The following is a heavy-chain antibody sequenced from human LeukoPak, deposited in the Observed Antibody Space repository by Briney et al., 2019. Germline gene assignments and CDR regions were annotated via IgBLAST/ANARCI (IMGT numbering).Heavy chain of an antibody. CDR1: GYTFTGYY. Sequence: GASVKVSCKASGYTFTGYYMHWVRQAPGQGLEWMGWINPNSGGTNYAQKFQGRVTMTRNTSISTAYMELSSLRSEDTAVYYCANAYCSSTSCHMFDPWGQGTLVTVSS. CDR2: INPNSGGT. D-gene: IGHD2-2*02. CDR3: ANAYCSSTSCHMFDP. J-gene: IGHJ5*02. V-gene: IGHV1-2*02.